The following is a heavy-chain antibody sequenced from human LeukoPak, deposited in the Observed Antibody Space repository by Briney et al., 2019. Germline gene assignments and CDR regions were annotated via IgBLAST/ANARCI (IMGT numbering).Heavy chain of an antibody. J-gene: IGHJ4*02. CDR1: GGSISSGSYY. Sequence: SEILSLTCTVSGGSISSGSYYWSWIRQPAGKGLEWIGRIYTSGSTNYNPSLKSRVTISVDTSKNQFSLKLSSVTAADTAVYYCARGVLRFLEWLPTLDYWGQGTMVTVSS. CDR3: ARGVLRFLEWLPTLDY. D-gene: IGHD3-3*01. CDR2: IYTSGST. V-gene: IGHV4-61*02.